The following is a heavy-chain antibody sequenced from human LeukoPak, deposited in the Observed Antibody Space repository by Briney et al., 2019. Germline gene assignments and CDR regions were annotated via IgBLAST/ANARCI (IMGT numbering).Heavy chain of an antibody. Sequence: PSETLSLTCAVYGGSFSGYYWSWIRQPPGKGLEWIGEINHSGSTNYNPSLKSRVTISVDTSKNQFSLKLSSVTAAGTAVYYCATASIMITFGGVIVDDYWGQGTLVTVSS. D-gene: IGHD3-16*02. J-gene: IGHJ4*02. CDR2: INHSGST. CDR3: ATASIMITFGGVIVDDY. CDR1: GGSFSGYY. V-gene: IGHV4-34*01.